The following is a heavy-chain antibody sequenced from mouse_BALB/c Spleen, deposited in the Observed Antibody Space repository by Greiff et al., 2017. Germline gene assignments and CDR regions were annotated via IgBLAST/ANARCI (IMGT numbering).Heavy chain of an antibody. Sequence: EVKLMESGGGLVQPGGSLKLSCAASGFTFSSYGMSWVRQTPDKRLELVATINSNGGSTYYPDSVKGRFTISRDNAKNTLYLQMSSLKSEDTAMYYCAREYYGSSYGYWGQGTTLTVSS. CDR2: INSNGGST. D-gene: IGHD1-1*01. J-gene: IGHJ2*01. CDR1: GFTFSSYG. V-gene: IGHV5-6-3*01. CDR3: AREYYGSSYGY.